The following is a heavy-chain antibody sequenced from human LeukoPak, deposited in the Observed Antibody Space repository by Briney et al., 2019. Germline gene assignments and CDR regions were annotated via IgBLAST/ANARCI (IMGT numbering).Heavy chain of an antibody. CDR2: IYYSGST. Sequence: PSETLSLTCTVSGGSISSYYWSWIRQPPGKGLERIGYIYYSGSTNYNPSLKSRVTISVDTSKNQFSLKLSSVTAADTAVYYCARTRQEWLSFHSYYYYMDVWGKGTTVTVSS. CDR3: ARTRQEWLSFHSYYYYMDV. V-gene: IGHV4-59*01. D-gene: IGHD3-3*01. J-gene: IGHJ6*03. CDR1: GGSISSYY.